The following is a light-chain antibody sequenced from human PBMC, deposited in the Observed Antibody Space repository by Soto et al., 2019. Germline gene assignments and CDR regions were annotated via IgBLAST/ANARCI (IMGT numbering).Light chain of an antibody. V-gene: IGKV3-20*01. CDR2: GAS. CDR3: QQYGGSPQT. Sequence: EIVLTQSPATLSLSPGERATLSCRASQSVTNSLAWYQQKPGQAPRLLIYGASVRPTGIPDRFSGSGSGTDFTLTISRLEPEDSAVYYCQQYGGSPQTFGQGTKVDIK. CDR1: QSVTNS. J-gene: IGKJ1*01.